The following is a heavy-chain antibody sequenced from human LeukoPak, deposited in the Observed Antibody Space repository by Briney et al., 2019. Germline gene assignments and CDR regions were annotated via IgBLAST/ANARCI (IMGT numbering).Heavy chain of an antibody. CDR2: IYYSGST. J-gene: IGHJ4*02. CDR3: ARMNYYDSSGYERGYDY. CDR1: GGSISSSSYY. V-gene: IGHV4-61*05. D-gene: IGHD3-22*01. Sequence: SETLSLTCTVSGGSISSSSYYWSWIRQPPGKGLEWIGYIYYSGSTNYNPSLKSRVTISVDTSKNQFSLKLSSVTAADTAVYYCARMNYYDSSGYERGYDYWGQGTLVTVSS.